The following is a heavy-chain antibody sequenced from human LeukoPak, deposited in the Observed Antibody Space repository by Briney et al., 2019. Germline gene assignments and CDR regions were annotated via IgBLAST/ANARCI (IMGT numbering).Heavy chain of an antibody. CDR2: ISRSANST. J-gene: IGHJ4*02. D-gene: IGHD2-15*01. CDR1: GFTFSTYA. Sequence: PGGALRLSCAATGFTFSTYAMSWVRQAPGKGLEWVSGISRSANSTNYADSVKGRVTISRDNSKNTLYLQMNSLRVEDTAVYYCAKRTVAPEIWGQGTLVTVSS. V-gene: IGHV3-23*01. CDR3: AKRTVAPEI.